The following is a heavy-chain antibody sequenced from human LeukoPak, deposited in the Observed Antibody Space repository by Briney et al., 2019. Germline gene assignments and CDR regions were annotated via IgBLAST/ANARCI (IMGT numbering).Heavy chain of an antibody. Sequence: PSQTLSLTCTVSGGSISSGGYYWGWIRQPPGKGLEWIGSIYYSGSTYYNPSLKSRVTISVDTSKNQFSLKLSSVTAADTAVYYCARGDGDSSGYPDRFDYWGQGTLVTVSS. D-gene: IGHD3-22*01. CDR1: GGSISSGGYY. J-gene: IGHJ4*02. CDR3: ARGDGDSSGYPDRFDY. V-gene: IGHV4-39*01. CDR2: IYYSGST.